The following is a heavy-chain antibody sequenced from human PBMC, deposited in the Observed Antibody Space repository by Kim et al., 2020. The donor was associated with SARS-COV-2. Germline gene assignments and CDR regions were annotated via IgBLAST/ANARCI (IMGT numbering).Heavy chain of an antibody. D-gene: IGHD1-7*01. V-gene: IGHV1-69*01. Sequence: FQGRVTITADESTSTAYMELSSLRSEDTAVYYCAREYNWNYGTDYYYMDVWGKGTTVTVSS. J-gene: IGHJ6*03. CDR3: AREYNWNYGTDYYYMDV.